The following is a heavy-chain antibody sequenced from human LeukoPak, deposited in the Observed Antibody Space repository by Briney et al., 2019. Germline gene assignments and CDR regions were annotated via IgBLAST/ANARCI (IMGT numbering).Heavy chain of an antibody. V-gene: IGHV5-51*01. CDR3: ARGRWELPLSYYYYYGMDV. CDR1: GYSFTSYW. J-gene: IGHJ6*04. Sequence: GESLKISCKGSGYSFTSYWIGWGRQMPGKGLEWMGIIYPGDSDTRYSPSFQGQVTTSAAKSISTAYLQWSSLKASDTAMYYCARGRWELPLSYYYYYGMDVWGKGTTVTVSS. CDR2: IYPGDSDT. D-gene: IGHD1-26*01.